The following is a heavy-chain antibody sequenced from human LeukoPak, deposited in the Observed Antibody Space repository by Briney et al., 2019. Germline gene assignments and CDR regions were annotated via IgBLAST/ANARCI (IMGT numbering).Heavy chain of an antibody. J-gene: IGHJ4*02. CDR2: ISSGGTTI. D-gene: IGHD6-13*01. Sequence: PGRSLSLSCAASGFTFSSYSINWVRQAPGKGLEWLSYISSGGTTIYYADSVKGRFTISRDNAKNSLYLQMNSLRDEDTAVYYCAAGIAAAGTGLGWGQGTLVTVSS. V-gene: IGHV3-48*02. CDR3: AAGIAAAGTGLG. CDR1: GFTFSSYS.